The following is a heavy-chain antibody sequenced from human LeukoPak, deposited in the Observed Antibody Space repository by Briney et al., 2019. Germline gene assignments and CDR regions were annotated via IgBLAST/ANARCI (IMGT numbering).Heavy chain of an antibody. CDR3: ARHEGATVFDY. CDR2: IYYSGNT. J-gene: IGHJ4*02. D-gene: IGHD1-26*01. Sequence: SETLSLTCTVSGDSISISGYYWGWIRQPPGTGLEWIGSIYYSGNTHYNPSLKSRVTISVDTSKNQFSLKVTSVTAADTAVFYCARHEGATVFDYWGQGTLVTVSS. CDR1: GDSISISGYY. V-gene: IGHV4-39*01.